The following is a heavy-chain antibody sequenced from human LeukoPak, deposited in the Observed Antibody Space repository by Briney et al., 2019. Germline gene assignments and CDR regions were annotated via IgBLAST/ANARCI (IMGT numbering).Heavy chain of an antibody. J-gene: IGHJ2*01. CDR3: PWELRSNWYFAL. CDR1: GFTFNNYW. V-gene: IGHV3-7*04. CDR2: IKEDGSEK. Sequence: GGSLRLSCAASGFTFNNYWMAWVRQAPGKGLEWVANIKEDGSEKYYVDSVKGRFTISRDNAKSSLYLQMNSLRAEDTAVYSCPWELRSNWYFALWGRGTLVTVSS.